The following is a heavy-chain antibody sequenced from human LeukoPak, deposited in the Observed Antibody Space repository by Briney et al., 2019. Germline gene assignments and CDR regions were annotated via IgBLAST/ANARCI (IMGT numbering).Heavy chain of an antibody. CDR1: GFPFSSYW. D-gene: IGHD3-22*01. Sequence: GGSLRLSCVASGFPFSSYWMTWVRQAPGKGLEWVSVIYSGGSTYYADSVKGRFTISRDNSKNTLYLQMNSLRAEDTAVYYCARDLPNYYDSSGYYCWGQGTLVTVSS. CDR2: IYSGGST. V-gene: IGHV3-53*01. J-gene: IGHJ4*02. CDR3: ARDLPNYYDSSGYYC.